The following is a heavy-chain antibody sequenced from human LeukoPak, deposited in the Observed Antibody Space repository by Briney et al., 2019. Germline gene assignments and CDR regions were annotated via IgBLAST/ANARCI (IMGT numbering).Heavy chain of an antibody. Sequence: GGSLRLSCAASGFTFTNYDMRWVRQAPGTGLEWVTLTSFDDTNRHYADSVRGRFTVSRDNSKDTLYLQINSLRPEDTAIYFCVRDLYPSQYTILTGPFDLWGQGTRVTVSS. D-gene: IGHD3-9*01. J-gene: IGHJ4*02. CDR2: TSFDDTNR. CDR3: VRDLYPSQYTILTGPFDL. V-gene: IGHV3-30-3*01. CDR1: GFTFTNYD.